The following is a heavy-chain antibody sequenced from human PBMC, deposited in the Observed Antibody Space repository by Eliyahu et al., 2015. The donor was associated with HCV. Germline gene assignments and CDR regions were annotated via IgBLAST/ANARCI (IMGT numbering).Heavy chain of an antibody. V-gene: IGHV3-13*01. D-gene: IGHD3-10*01. Sequence: EVQLVESGGGLVQPGGSLRLSCAXXGFTFSTYDMHWVRQATGKGLEWVSGIGTTGDTYYAGSVKDRFTISRENAKSSLYLQMNSLRAGDTAVYHCARSSRGVDNGFDIWGQGTKVTVSS. CDR1: GFTFSTYD. CDR2: IGTTGDT. J-gene: IGHJ3*02. CDR3: ARSSRGVDNGFDI.